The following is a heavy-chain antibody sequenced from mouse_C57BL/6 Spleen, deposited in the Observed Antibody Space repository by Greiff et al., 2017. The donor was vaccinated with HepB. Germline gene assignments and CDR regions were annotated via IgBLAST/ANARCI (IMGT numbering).Heavy chain of an antibody. J-gene: IGHJ2*01. V-gene: IGHV1-64*01. CDR2: IHPNSGST. D-gene: IGHD1-1*01. CDR1: GYTFTSYW. Sequence: VQLQQSGAELVKPGASVKLSCKASGYTFTSYWMHWVKQRPGQGLEWIGMIHPNSGSTNYNEKFKSKATLTVDKSSSTAYMQLSSLTSEDSAVYYCARRGITTVVATDFDYWGQGTTLTVSS. CDR3: ARRGITTVVATDFDY.